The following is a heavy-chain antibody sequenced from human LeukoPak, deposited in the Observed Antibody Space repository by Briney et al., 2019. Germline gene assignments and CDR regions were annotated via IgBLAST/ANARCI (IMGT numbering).Heavy chain of an antibody. CDR3: ARRGYSYGKYYYYYYMDV. V-gene: IGHV1-8*03. Sequence: ASVKVSCKASGYTFTGYYMHWVRQAPGQGLEWMGWMNPNSGNTGYAQKFQGRVTITRNTSISTAYMGLSSLRSGDTAVYYCARRGYSYGKYYYYYYMDVWGKGTTVTVSS. CDR2: MNPNSGNT. CDR1: GYTFTGYY. J-gene: IGHJ6*03. D-gene: IGHD5-18*01.